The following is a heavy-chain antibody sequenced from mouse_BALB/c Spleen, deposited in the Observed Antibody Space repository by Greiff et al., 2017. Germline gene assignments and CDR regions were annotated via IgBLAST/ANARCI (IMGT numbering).Heavy chain of an antibody. J-gene: IGHJ3*01. Sequence: EVMLVESGGGLVQPKGSLKLSCAASGFTFNTYAMNWVRQAPGKGLEWVARIRSKSNNYATYYADAVKDRFTIARDDSQSMLYLQMNNLETEDTAMYYCVRHGRAPWGQGTLVTVSA. CDR1: GFTFNTYA. V-gene: IGHV10-1*02. CDR3: VRHGRAP. CDR2: IRSKSNNYAT. D-gene: IGHD3-3*01.